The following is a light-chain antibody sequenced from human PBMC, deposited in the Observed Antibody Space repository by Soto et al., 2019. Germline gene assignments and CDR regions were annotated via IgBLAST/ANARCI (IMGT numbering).Light chain of an antibody. CDR2: DAS. V-gene: IGKV1-5*01. J-gene: IGKJ1*01. CDR1: QSISSW. CDR3: QQYHSYWT. Sequence: DIQMPQSPSTLSAFVGDRVTITCRASQSISSWLAWYQQKPGKAPKLLIYDASTLESGAPSRFSGSGSGTELTLTINSLQPDDFASYYCQQYHSYWTFGQGTKVDIK.